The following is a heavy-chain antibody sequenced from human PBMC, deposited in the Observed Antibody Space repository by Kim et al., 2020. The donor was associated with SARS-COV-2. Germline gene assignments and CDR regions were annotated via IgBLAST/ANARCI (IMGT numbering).Heavy chain of an antibody. Sequence: GGSLRLSCAASGFTFSSYRMSWVRQAPGKGLEWVANIKQDGSEKYYVDSVKGRFTISRDNAQNSLYLQMNSLRAEDTALYYCARCGSQQLNYWGQGTLVTVSS. CDR3: ARCGSQQLNY. J-gene: IGHJ4*02. CDR2: IKQDGSEK. CDR1: GFTFSSYR. V-gene: IGHV3-7*03. D-gene: IGHD6-13*01.